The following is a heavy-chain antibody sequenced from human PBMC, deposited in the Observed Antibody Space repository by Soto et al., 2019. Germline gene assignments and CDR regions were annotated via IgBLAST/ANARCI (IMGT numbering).Heavy chain of an antibody. CDR3: ATVRARDFWSVGYNWFDP. Sequence: QVQLVQSGAEVKKPGASVKVSCKVSGYTLTELSMHWVRQAPGKGLEWMGGFDPEDGETIYAQKFQGRVTMTEDTSTDTAYMELSSLRSEDKAVYYCATVRARDFWSVGYNWFDPWGQGTLVTVSS. D-gene: IGHD3-3*01. CDR2: FDPEDGET. V-gene: IGHV1-24*01. J-gene: IGHJ5*02. CDR1: GYTLTELS.